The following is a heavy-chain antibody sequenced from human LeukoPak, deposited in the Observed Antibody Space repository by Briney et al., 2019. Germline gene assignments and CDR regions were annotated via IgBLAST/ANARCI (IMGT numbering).Heavy chain of an antibody. CDR2: IYHSGST. Sequence: SETLSLTCAVSGGSISSGGYSWSWIRQPPGKGLEWIGYIYHSGSTYYNPSLKSRVTISVVRSKNQFSLKLSSVTAADTAVYYCARGVTGRLNYWGQGTLVTVSS. V-gene: IGHV4-30-2*01. J-gene: IGHJ4*02. CDR3: ARGVTGRLNY. D-gene: IGHD1-1*01. CDR1: GGSISSGGYS.